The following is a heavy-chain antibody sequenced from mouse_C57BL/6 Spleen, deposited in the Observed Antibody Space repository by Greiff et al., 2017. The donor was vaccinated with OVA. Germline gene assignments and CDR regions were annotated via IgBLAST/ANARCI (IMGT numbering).Heavy chain of an antibody. CDR3: ARSYYPVRYFDV. Sequence: VQLKESGPELVKPGASVKISCKASGYSFTGYYMNWVKQSPEKSLEWIGEINPSTGGTTYNQKFKAKATLTVDKSSSTAYMQLKSLTSEDSAVYYCARSYYPVRYFDVWGTGTTVTVSS. CDR2: INPSTGGT. V-gene: IGHV1-42*01. J-gene: IGHJ1*03. CDR1: GYSFTGYY. D-gene: IGHD2-10*01.